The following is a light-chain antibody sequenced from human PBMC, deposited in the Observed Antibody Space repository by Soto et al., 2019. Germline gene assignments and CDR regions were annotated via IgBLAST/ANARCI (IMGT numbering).Light chain of an antibody. CDR2: AAS. CDR3: LQDANFPYT. J-gene: IGKJ2*01. V-gene: IGKV1-6*01. CDR1: QGIGID. Sequence: AIQMTQSPSSLSASVGDRVTITCQASQGIGIDLAWYQQKPGKAPNLLIYAASSLQSGVPSRFSGSGSGTDFTLTISSLQSEDFAVYYCLQDANFPYTFGQGTKLDIK.